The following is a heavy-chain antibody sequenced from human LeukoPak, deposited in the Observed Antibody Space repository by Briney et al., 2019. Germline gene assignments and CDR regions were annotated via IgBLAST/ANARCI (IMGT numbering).Heavy chain of an antibody. Sequence: ASVKVSCKASGYTFTGYFIHWVRQAPGQGLEWMEWINPNSGGTNYAQKFQGRVTMTRDTSISTAYMQLSRLRSDDTAVYYCARVTGRHFDWLPYFDYWGQGTLATVSS. CDR1: GYTFTGYF. V-gene: IGHV1-2*02. J-gene: IGHJ4*02. CDR2: INPNSGGT. CDR3: ARVTGRHFDWLPYFDY. D-gene: IGHD3-9*01.